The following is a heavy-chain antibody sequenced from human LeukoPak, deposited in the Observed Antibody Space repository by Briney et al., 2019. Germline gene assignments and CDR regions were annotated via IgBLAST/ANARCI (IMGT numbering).Heavy chain of an antibody. V-gene: IGHV4-34*01. D-gene: IGHD5-18*01. J-gene: IGHJ4*02. Sequence: PSETLSLTCAVYGGSFSGYYWSWIRQPPGKGLEWIGEISHSGSTNYNPSLKSRVTISVDTSKNQFSLKLSSVTAADTAVYYCARGRGYSYGPPGYWGQGTLVTVSS. CDR1: GGSFSGYY. CDR2: ISHSGST. CDR3: ARGRGYSYGPPGY.